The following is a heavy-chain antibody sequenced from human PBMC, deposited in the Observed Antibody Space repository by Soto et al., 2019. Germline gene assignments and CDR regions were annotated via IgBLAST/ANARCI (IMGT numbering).Heavy chain of an antibody. CDR3: ASSLLVGYGLEGESD. CDR1: GYTFTSYG. CDR2: ISAYNGNT. V-gene: IGHV1-18*01. J-gene: IGHJ4*02. Sequence: QVQLVQSGAEVKKPGASVKVSCKASGYTFTSYGISWVRQAPGQGLEWMGWISAYNGNTNYAQKLQGRLPMTTDPSTSTAYMELRSLRSDATSVYYCASSLLVGYGLEGESDWGQGTLVTVSS. D-gene: IGHD5-18*01.